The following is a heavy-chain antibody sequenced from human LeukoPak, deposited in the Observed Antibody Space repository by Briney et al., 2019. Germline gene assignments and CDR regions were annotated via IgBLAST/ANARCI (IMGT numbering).Heavy chain of an antibody. J-gene: IGHJ4*02. CDR2: MNLKSGYT. Sequence: ASVKVSCKASGYTFATYDINWVRQATGQGLEWMGWMNLKSGYTGYAQKFQGRVTITRDTSTSTVYMELSSLRSEDTAVYYCARVAGSIDYWGQGTLVTVSS. V-gene: IGHV1-8*03. D-gene: IGHD1-26*01. CDR3: ARVAGSIDY. CDR1: GYTFATYD.